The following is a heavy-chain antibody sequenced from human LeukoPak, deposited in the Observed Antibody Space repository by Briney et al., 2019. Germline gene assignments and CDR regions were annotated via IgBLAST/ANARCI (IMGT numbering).Heavy chain of an antibody. J-gene: IGHJ4*02. CDR1: GFTFNHYY. Sequence: GGSLRLSCAASGFTFNHYYMTWIRQAPGKGLEWVSVIYSDGTISYADSVKGRFTISRDNSENTLYLQMNSLRVEDTAVYYCAREVGGGASGQWGQGTLVTVPS. CDR3: AREVGGGASGQ. V-gene: IGHV3-66*01. D-gene: IGHD3-16*01. CDR2: IYSDGTI.